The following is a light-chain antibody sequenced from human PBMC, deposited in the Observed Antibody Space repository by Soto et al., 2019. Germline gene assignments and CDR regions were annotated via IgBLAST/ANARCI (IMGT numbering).Light chain of an antibody. J-gene: IGLJ1*01. CDR3: SSYTSSITPDV. CDR2: GVS. V-gene: IGLV2-14*01. Sequence: QSALTQPASVSGSPGQSITISCTGTITDIGAYNYVSWYQQHPGKAPKLLIYGVSSRPSGVSNRFSGSKSGNAAYLTISGLQADDEAEYYGSSYTSSITPDVFGTGTKLTVL. CDR1: ITDIGAYNY.